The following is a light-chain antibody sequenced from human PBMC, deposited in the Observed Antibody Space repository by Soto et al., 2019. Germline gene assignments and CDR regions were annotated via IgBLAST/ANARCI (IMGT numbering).Light chain of an antibody. Sequence: DIQMTQSPSSLSASVGDRVTITCRASQSISSYLNWYQQKPGKAPNLLIYSASSLQSGVPSRFSGSGSGADFTLPISSLQPEDFATYYCQQSVNTPWTFGQGTKVEIK. V-gene: IGKV1-39*01. J-gene: IGKJ1*01. CDR2: SAS. CDR3: QQSVNTPWT. CDR1: QSISSY.